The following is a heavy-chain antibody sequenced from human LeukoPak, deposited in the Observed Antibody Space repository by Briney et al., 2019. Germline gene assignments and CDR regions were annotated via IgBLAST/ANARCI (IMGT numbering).Heavy chain of an antibody. J-gene: IGHJ5*02. D-gene: IGHD3-3*01. V-gene: IGHV3-7*01. CDR3: ARTYYDFWSGYPFDP. Sequence: GGSLRLSCAASGFTFSSYWMSWVRQAPGKGLEWVANIKQDGSEKYYVDSVKGRFTISRDNAKNSLYLQMNSLRAEDTAVYYCARTYYDFWSGYPFDPWGQGTLVTVSS. CDR1: GFTFSSYW. CDR2: IKQDGSEK.